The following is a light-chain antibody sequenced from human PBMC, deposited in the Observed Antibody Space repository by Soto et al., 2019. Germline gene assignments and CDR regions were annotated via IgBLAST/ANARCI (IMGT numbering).Light chain of an antibody. Sequence: SYELTQPPSVSVAPGQTARITCGGNNIGRKRVHWYQQKPGQAPVLGVYDDSDRPSGIPERFSGSNSGNTATLTISRVEAGDEADYYCQVWDSSSDHVVFGGGTKLTVL. CDR1: NIGRKR. CDR2: DDS. J-gene: IGLJ2*01. V-gene: IGLV3-21*02. CDR3: QVWDSSSDHVV.